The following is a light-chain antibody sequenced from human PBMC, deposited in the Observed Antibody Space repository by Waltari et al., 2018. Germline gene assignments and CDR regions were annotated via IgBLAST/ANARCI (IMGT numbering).Light chain of an antibody. CDR3: SSYTSSRTRV. Sequence: QSALTQPASVSGSPGQSVTIPCTGTISDVGGYNYVSWYQHHPGKAPKLMIYDVSNRPSGVSNRFSGSKSANTASLTISGLQAEDEADYYCSSYTSSRTRVFGGGTKLTVL. J-gene: IGLJ3*02. CDR2: DVS. CDR1: ISDVGGYNY. V-gene: IGLV2-14*03.